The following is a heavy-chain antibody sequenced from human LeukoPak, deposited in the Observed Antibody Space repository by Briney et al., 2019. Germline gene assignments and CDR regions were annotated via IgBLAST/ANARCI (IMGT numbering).Heavy chain of an antibody. V-gene: IGHV3-23*01. J-gene: IGHJ4*02. CDR2: IRASGGST. D-gene: IGHD6-13*01. CDR1: GFTFSTHA. CDR3: AKSRGSSWLQFDS. Sequence: GGSLRLSCAASGFTFSTHAMNWVRQAPGKGLEWVSAIRASGGSTYYADSVKGRFTISRDNSKNTLSLQMNSLRAEDTAIYYCAKSRGSSWLQFDSWGQGTLVTVSS.